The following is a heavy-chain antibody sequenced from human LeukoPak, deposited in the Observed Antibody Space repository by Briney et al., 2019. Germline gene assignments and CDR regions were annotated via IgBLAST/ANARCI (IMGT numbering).Heavy chain of an antibody. CDR2: ISYDGSNK. CDR1: GFTFSSYG. V-gene: IGHV3-30*18. J-gene: IGHJ3*02. Sequence: GGSLRLSCAASGFTFSSYGMHWVRQAPGKGLEWVAVISYDGSNKYYADSVKGRFTISRDNSKNTLYLQMNSLRAEDTAVYYCAKDITMIVVVGENDAFDIWGQGTMVTVSS. CDR3: AKDITMIVVVGENDAFDI. D-gene: IGHD3-22*01.